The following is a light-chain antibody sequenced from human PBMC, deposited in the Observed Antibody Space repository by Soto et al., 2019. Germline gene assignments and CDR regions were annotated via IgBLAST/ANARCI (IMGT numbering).Light chain of an antibody. CDR2: AAS. CDR3: QQTYMTPIT. CDR1: QSISSY. J-gene: IGKJ5*01. V-gene: IGKV1-39*01. Sequence: DIQTTQSPSSLSASVGDRVTITCRASQSISSYLNWYQQKPGKAPKLLIYAASSLQSGVPSRFSGSGSGTDFTLTISSLQPEDFATYYCQQTYMTPITFGQGTRLEIK.